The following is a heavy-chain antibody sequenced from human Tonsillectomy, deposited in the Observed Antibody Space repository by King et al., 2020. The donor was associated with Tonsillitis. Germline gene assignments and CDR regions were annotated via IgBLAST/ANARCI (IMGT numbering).Heavy chain of an antibody. V-gene: IGHV1-69*12. CDR3: ARHTSGWYYFDY. D-gene: IGHD6-19*01. J-gene: IGHJ4*02. Sequence: QLVQSGAEVKKSGSSVKVSCRASGGTFINFAVSWVRQAPGQGLEWMGGIVPIFATTNYAQNFQDRVTITADESTSTAYMELRSLRSEDTAVYYCARHTSGWYYFDYWGQGTLVTVSS. CDR2: IVPIFATT. CDR1: GGTFINFA.